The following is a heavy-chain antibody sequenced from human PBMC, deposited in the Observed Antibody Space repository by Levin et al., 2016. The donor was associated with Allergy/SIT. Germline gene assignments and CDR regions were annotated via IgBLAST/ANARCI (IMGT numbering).Heavy chain of an antibody. CDR3: AGTGSGSYYYYGMDV. D-gene: IGHD3-10*01. J-gene: IGHJ6*02. Sequence: WIRQPPGKGLEWIGEINHSGSTNYNPSLKSRVTISVDTSKNQFSLKLSSVTAADTAVYYCAGTGSGSYYYYGMDVWGQGTTVTVSS. CDR2: INHSGST. V-gene: IGHV4-34*01.